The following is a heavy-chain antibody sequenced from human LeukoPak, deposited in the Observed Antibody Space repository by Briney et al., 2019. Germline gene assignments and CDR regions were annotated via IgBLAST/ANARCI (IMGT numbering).Heavy chain of an antibody. CDR2: ISTDASST. J-gene: IGHJ4*02. Sequence: PGGSLRLSCAGSGFTFSSYWMHWVRQAPGKGLVWVSRISTDASSTTYADSVKGRFTISRDNAKGTLYLQMNSLRAEDTAVYYCARDGLTGYYPFDYWGQGTLVTVSS. D-gene: IGHD3-9*01. CDR1: GFTFSSYW. CDR3: ARDGLTGYYPFDY. V-gene: IGHV3-74*01.